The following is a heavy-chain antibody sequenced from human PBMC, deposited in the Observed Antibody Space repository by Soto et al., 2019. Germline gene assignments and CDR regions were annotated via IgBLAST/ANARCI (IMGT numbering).Heavy chain of an antibody. Sequence: EVQLLESGGGLVQPGGSLRLSCAASGFTFSSYAMSRVRQAPGKGLEWVSGISGSGGSTYYADSVKGRFTISRDNSKNTMYLEMTSLRAEDTAVYYCAKEWGRYVDYWGQGTLVTVSS. CDR1: GFTFSSYA. J-gene: IGHJ4*02. V-gene: IGHV3-23*01. D-gene: IGHD3-16*01. CDR3: AKEWGRYVDY. CDR2: ISGSGGST.